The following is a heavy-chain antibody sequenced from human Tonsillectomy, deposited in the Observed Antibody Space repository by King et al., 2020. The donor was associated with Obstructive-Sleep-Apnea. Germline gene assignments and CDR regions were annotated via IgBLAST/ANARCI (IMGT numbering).Heavy chain of an antibody. D-gene: IGHD2-15*01. Sequence: EQLVQSGAEVKKPGSSVKVSCKASGGTFSSYAISWVRQAPGQGLEWMGGIIPIFDTTNYAQKFQGRVTITADESTSTAYMELSSLRSEDTAVYYCASDPRTDCSGGSCYSNWFDPWGQGTLVTVSS. CDR2: IIPIFDTT. CDR1: GGTFSSYA. J-gene: IGHJ5*02. CDR3: ASDPRTDCSGGSCYSNWFDP. V-gene: IGHV1-69*01.